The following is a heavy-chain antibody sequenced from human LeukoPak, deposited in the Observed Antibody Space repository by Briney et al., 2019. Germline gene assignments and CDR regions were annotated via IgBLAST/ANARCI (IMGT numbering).Heavy chain of an antibody. V-gene: IGHV3-21*01. CDR3: ARYTLSIPDY. CDR2: IISSSSYI. Sequence: GGSLRLSCAASGFTFTTSSMTWVGQAPGKGLEWVSSIISSSSYIDYADSVKCRFTITRDNAKNSLYLQMSSLRAEDTAVYYCARYTLSIPDYWGEGTLVTVSS. D-gene: IGHD2-21*01. J-gene: IGHJ4*02. CDR1: GFTFTTSS.